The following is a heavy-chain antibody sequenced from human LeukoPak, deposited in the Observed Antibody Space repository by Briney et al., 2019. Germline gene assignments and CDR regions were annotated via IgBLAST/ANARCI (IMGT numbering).Heavy chain of an antibody. J-gene: IGHJ6*03. CDR3: ARAGVFRYYYYMDV. Sequence: GGSLRLSCAAPGFTFSSYDMHWVRQATGKGLGWVSAIGTAGDTYYPGSVKGRFTITRENAKNSLYLQMNSLRAGDTAVYRCARAGVFRYYYYMDVWGKGTTVTVSS. V-gene: IGHV3-13*01. D-gene: IGHD3-10*01. CDR2: IGTAGDT. CDR1: GFTFSSYD.